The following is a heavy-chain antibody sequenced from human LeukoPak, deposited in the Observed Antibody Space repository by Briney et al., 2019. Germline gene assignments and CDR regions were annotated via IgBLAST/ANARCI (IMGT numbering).Heavy chain of an antibody. J-gene: IGHJ1*01. CDR1: GFTFSTYW. D-gene: IGHD6-19*01. Sequence: GGSLRLSCAASGFTFSTYWMSWVRQAPGKGLEWVANIKQDGSDKFYVDSVKGRFTISRDNAMNSLYLQMNSLRVEDTAVYYCARDAVAGTPRMEYFQHWGQGTLVTVSS. CDR2: IKQDGSDK. CDR3: ARDAVAGTPRMEYFQH. V-gene: IGHV3-7*01.